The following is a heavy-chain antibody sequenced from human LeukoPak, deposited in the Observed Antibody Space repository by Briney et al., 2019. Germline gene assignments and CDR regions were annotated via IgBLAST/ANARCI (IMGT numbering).Heavy chain of an antibody. CDR3: AREGPIAVAGTGDY. CDR2: INTNTGNP. V-gene: IGHV7-4-1*02. J-gene: IGHJ4*02. Sequence: ASVKVSCKASGYTFTSYAMNWVRQAPGQGLEWMGWINTNTGNPTYAQGFAGRFVFSLDTSVSTAYLQISSLKAEDTAVYYGAREGPIAVAGTGDYWGQGTLVTVSS. D-gene: IGHD6-19*01. CDR1: GYTFTSYA.